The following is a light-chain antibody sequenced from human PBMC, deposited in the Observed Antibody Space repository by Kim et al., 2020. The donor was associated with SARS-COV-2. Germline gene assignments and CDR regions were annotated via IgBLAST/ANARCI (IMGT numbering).Light chain of an antibody. J-gene: IGKJ1*01. CDR2: AAS. CDR3: QQYGSSPRT. CDR1: QSVSSSY. V-gene: IGKV3-20*01. Sequence: SPGERATLSCRASQSVSSSYLAWYQQKPGQAPRLLIYAASSRATGIPDRVSGSGSGTDFTLTISRLEPEDFAVYYCQQYGSSPRTFGQGTKVDIK.